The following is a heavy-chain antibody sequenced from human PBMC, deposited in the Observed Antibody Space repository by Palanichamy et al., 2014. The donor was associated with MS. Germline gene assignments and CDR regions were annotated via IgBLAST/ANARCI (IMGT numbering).Heavy chain of an antibody. CDR1: AFTLNKAW. Sequence: EVQLVEAGGGRWYSLGGPVRLSCAASAFTLNKAWMNWVRQAPGKGLEWVGRIGSSAVGGTTDYAAPVKGRFSISTDDSKDTLYLQMNSLKTEDTAVYYCGTGISGYWGQGILVTVSS. CDR3: GTGISGY. CDR2: IGSSAVGGTT. V-gene: IGHV3-15*04. J-gene: IGHJ4*02. D-gene: IGHD2-15*01.